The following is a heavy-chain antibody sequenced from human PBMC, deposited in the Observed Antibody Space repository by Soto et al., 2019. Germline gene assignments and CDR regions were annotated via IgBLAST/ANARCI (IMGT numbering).Heavy chain of an antibody. CDR3: ATIFIRRFDY. Sequence: GGSLRLSCAASGFTFSSYSMSWVRQAPGKGLEWVSYISSTSNTIYYADSVKGRFTISRDNSKNTLYLQMNSVGVEDTAVYYCATIFIRRFDYWGLGTLVTVSS. CDR1: GFTFSSYS. CDR2: ISSTSNTI. J-gene: IGHJ4*02. D-gene: IGHD2-21*01. V-gene: IGHV3-48*01.